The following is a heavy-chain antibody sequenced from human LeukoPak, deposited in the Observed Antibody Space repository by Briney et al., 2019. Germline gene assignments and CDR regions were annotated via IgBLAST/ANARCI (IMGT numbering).Heavy chain of an antibody. CDR2: IWYDGSNK. CDR3: ARGDYSSGLWYKDLYFDY. Sequence: PGGSLRLSCTASGFIFNKYGMHWVRQAPGKGLEWVAVIWYDGSNKNYADSVKGRFTISRDNSKNTLYLQMNSLRAEDTAVYYCARGDYSSGLWYKDLYFDYWGQGTLVTVSS. V-gene: IGHV3-33*08. J-gene: IGHJ4*02. D-gene: IGHD6-19*01. CDR1: GFIFNKYG.